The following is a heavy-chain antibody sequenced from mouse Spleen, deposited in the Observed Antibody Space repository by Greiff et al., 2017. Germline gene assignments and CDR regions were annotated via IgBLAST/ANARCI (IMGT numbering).Heavy chain of an antibody. V-gene: IGHV4-1*02. Sequence: DVKLVESGGGLVQPGGSLKLSCAASGFAFSRYWMSWVRQAPGKGLEWIGEIHPDSSTINYTPSLKDKFIISRDNAKNTLYLQMSKVRSEDTALDYCARPDGYAPCAYWGQGTLVTVSA. D-gene: IGHD2-2*01. CDR2: IHPDSSTI. CDR3: ARPDGYAPCAY. CDR1: GFAFSRYW. J-gene: IGHJ3*01.